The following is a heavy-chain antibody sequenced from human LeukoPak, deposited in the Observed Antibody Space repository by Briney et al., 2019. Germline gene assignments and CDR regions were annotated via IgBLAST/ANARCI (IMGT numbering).Heavy chain of an antibody. V-gene: IGHV3-20*04. Sequence: GGSLRLSCAASGFTFDDYGMSWVRQAPGKGLEWVSGINWNGGSTGYADSVKGRFTISRDNSKNTLYLQMNSLRAEDTAVYYCARGDDYGDYRSTFFDYWGQGTLVTVSS. CDR1: GFTFDDYG. J-gene: IGHJ4*02. CDR2: INWNGGST. D-gene: IGHD4-17*01. CDR3: ARGDDYGDYRSTFFDY.